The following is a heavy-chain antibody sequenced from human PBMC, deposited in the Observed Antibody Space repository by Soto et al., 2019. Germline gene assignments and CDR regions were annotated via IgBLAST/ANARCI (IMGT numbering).Heavy chain of an antibody. D-gene: IGHD2-15*01. CDR2: IYYSGST. CDR3: ARGGAGYCSGGSCPPEDNWFDP. Sequence: SEPLPLTWTVSGGSISNLGYCWSCIRQHPGKGLEWIGYIYYSGSTYYNPSLKSRVTISVDTSKNQFSLKLSSVTAADTAVYYCARGGAGYCSGGSCPPEDNWFDPWGQGTLVTVSS. J-gene: IGHJ5*02. V-gene: IGHV4-31*02. CDR1: GGSISNLGYC.